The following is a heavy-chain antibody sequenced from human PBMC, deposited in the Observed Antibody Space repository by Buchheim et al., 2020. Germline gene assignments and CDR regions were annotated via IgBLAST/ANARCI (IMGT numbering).Heavy chain of an antibody. V-gene: IGHV3-7*01. CDR3: ARDQGSHVSTVYSLVEYHFYGMDV. Sequence: EVQLVESGGGLVQPGGSLRLSCAASGFTFSSYWMRWVRQAPGKGLEWVANINEDGSDKYYVDSVKGRFIISRDNAKNSLFLEMNSLRVEDTALYYCARDQGSHVSTVYSLVEYHFYGMDVWGQGTT. D-gene: IGHD3-22*01. CDR2: INEDGSDK. CDR1: GFTFSSYW. J-gene: IGHJ6*02.